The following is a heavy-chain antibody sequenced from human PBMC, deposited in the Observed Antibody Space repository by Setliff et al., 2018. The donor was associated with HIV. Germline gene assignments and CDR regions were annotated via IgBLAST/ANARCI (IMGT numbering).Heavy chain of an antibody. CDR3: ARELYREWDY. V-gene: IGHV3-23*01. CDR1: GFTFSNYA. D-gene: IGHD3-16*02. J-gene: IGHJ4*02. CDR2: ISGGGGVT. Sequence: GSLRLSCAASGFTFSNYAMSWVRQAPGKGLEWVSAISGGGGVTYYADSVKGRFTISRDNSKNTVYLQMNSLRVEDTAVYYCARELYREWDYWGQGTLVTVSS.